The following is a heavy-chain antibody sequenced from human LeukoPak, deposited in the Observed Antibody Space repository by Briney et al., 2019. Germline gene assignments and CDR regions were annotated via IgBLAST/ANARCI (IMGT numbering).Heavy chain of an antibody. D-gene: IGHD1-14*01. CDR3: ALAEGNRLG. CDR2: IYSDGRT. J-gene: IGHJ4*02. Sequence: PSETLSLTCTVSGASISPNYWSWIRQFPGKGLEWIGFIYSDGRTEYSPSLKSRVTISVDTSKNQFSLKLSSVTAADTAVYYCALAEGNRLGWGQGTLVTVSS. V-gene: IGHV4-59*01. CDR1: GASISPNY.